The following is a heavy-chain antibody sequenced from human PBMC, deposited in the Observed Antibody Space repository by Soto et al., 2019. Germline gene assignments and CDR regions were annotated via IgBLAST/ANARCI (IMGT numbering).Heavy chain of an antibody. Sequence: SESLSLTCTFWVDSISIYYWSWIRQQGGKGMEWIGYSYYIGSTNYNPSLKSRVTISVDTSKNQFSLKMISVTAADTAVYYCARGLRSSAEYFQHWGQGTLVTVSS. V-gene: IGHV4-59*01. CDR3: ARGLRSSAEYFQH. J-gene: IGHJ1*01. CDR2: SYYIGST. D-gene: IGHD2-2*01. CDR1: VDSISIYY.